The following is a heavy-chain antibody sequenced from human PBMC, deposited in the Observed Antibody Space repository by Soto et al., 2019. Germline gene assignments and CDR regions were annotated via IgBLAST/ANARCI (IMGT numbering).Heavy chain of an antibody. CDR3: ARSRAASGVVAFDP. CDR2: IDPSDSHT. CDR1: GYIFTNYW. V-gene: IGHV5-10-1*01. D-gene: IGHD6-13*01. Sequence: PGESLKISCKGSGYIFTNYWIAWVRHMPGKGLEWMGRIDPSDSHTNYNPSFQGHVTISVDKSVSTAYLQWSSLRPSDTAMYYCARSRAASGVVAFDPWGQGTQVTV. J-gene: IGHJ5*02.